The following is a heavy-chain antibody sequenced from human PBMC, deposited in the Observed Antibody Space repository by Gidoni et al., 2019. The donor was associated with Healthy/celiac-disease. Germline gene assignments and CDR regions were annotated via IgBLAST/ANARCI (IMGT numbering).Heavy chain of an antibody. CDR1: GFTFSSYA. Sequence: EVQLLESGGGLVQPGGSLRLSCPAGGFTFSSYAMSWVRQAPGKGLEWVSAISGSGGSTYYADSVKGRFTISRDKSKNTLYLQMNSLRAEDTAVYYCAKDGGVTGDDYWGQGTLVTVSS. D-gene: IGHD7-27*01. V-gene: IGHV3-23*01. CDR3: AKDGGVTGDDY. J-gene: IGHJ4*02. CDR2: ISGSGGST.